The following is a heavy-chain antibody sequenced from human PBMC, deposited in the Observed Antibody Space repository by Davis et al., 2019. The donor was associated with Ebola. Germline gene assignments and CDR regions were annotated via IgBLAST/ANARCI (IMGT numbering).Heavy chain of an antibody. V-gene: IGHV4-30-4*01. CDR1: GGSISSGDYY. D-gene: IGHD2-2*01. Sequence: SETLSLTCTVSGGSISSGDYYWSWIRQPPGKGLEWIGYIYYSGSTYYNPSLKSRVTISVDTSKNQFSLKLSSVTAADTAVYFCARHCSSTSCSYFDYWGQGTRVTVSS. CDR2: IYYSGST. J-gene: IGHJ4*02. CDR3: ARHCSSTSCSYFDY.